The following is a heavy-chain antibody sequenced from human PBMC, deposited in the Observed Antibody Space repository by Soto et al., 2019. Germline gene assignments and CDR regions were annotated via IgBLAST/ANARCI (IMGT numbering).Heavy chain of an antibody. CDR3: ARPYAGTYHSDH. J-gene: IGHJ4*02. D-gene: IGHD1-26*01. V-gene: IGHV3-74*01. Sequence: EVQLVESGGGLVQPGGSLRLSCAASGLSFSIYWMHWVRQAPGKGLEWVSRINTDGSTTNYADSVKGRFTISRDNANNTLYLQMNSLRAEDTAVYYCARPYAGTYHSDHWGQGTLDTVSS. CDR1: GLSFSIYW. CDR2: INTDGSTT.